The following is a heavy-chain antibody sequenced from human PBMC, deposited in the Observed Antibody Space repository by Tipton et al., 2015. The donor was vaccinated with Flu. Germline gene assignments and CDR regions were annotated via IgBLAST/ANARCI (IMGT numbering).Heavy chain of an antibody. CDR1: GGSFSGYY. J-gene: IGHJ5*02. CDR2: INQSGRP. V-gene: IGHV4-34*01. Sequence: LRLSCAVYGGSFSGYYWSWIRQSPGKGLEWIGEINQSGRPNYNPSLKNRVTISVDTSKNQFSLSLTSVTAAATAMYYCARGSWEVRFDPWGQGTLVTVSS. CDR3: ARGSWEVRFDP. D-gene: IGHD1-26*01.